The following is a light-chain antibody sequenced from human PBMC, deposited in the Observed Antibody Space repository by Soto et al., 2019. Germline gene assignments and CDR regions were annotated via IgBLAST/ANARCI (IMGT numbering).Light chain of an antibody. CDR2: HAS. Sequence: EIVMTQSPATLSVSPGERATLSCRASQSVSNKLAWYQQKPGQAPRLLIYHASIRATGIPARFSGSVSGTEFTLTISSLQSEDFAIYYCQHYNNWPPGTFGQGTKVEIK. CDR1: QSVSNK. CDR3: QHYNNWPPGT. J-gene: IGKJ1*01. V-gene: IGKV3-15*01.